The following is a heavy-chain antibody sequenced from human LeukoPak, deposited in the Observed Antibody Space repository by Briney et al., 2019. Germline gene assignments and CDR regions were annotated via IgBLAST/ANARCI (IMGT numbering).Heavy chain of an antibody. D-gene: IGHD1-26*01. V-gene: IGHV4-34*01. CDR3: AIPWETTNAFDI. Sequence: SETPSLTCAVYGGSFSGYYWSWIRQPPGKGLEWIGEINHSGSTNYNPSLKSRVTISVDTSKNQFSLKLSSVTAADTAVYYCAIPWETTNAFDIWGQGTMVTVSS. CDR2: INHSGST. CDR1: GGSFSGYY. J-gene: IGHJ3*02.